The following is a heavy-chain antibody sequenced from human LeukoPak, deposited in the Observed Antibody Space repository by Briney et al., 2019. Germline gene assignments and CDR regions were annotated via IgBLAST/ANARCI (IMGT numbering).Heavy chain of an antibody. D-gene: IGHD6-13*01. CDR1: RYTFSNYD. CDR3: ARGAFYSSSWYAFYYYYGMDV. Sequence: ASVKVSCKASRYTFSNYDINWVRQATGQGLEWMGWMSPNSGNTGYAQKFQGRVTMTRNTSISTAYMELSSLRSEDTAVYYCARGAFYSSSWYAFYYYYGMDVWGQGTTVTVSS. V-gene: IGHV1-8*01. J-gene: IGHJ6*02. CDR2: MSPNSGNT.